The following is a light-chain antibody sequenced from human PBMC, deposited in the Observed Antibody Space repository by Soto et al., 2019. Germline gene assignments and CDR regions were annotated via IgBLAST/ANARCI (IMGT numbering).Light chain of an antibody. CDR1: SSNIGSNY. CDR3: AAWDDSLSALV. J-gene: IGLJ2*01. CDR2: SNN. Sequence: QSVLTQPPSASGTPGQRGTISCSGSSSNIGSNYVYWYQQLPATAPKLLIYSNNQRPSGVPDRFSGSKSGTSASLAISGLRSEDEADYYCAAWDDSLSALVFGGGTKLTVL. V-gene: IGLV1-47*02.